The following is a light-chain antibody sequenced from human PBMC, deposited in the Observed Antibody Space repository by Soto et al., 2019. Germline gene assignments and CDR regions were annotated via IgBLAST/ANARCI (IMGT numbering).Light chain of an antibody. CDR1: QSLTSY. CDR3: QQRSNWPWT. J-gene: IGKJ1*01. Sequence: EIVLTQSPDTLSLSPGERATLSCRASQSLTSYLAWYQQKPDQAPRLLIYGISTRATDIPARFSGSGSGTEFTLTISSLQSEDFAVYYCQQRSNWPWTFGQGTKVDIK. CDR2: GIS. V-gene: IGKV3-15*01.